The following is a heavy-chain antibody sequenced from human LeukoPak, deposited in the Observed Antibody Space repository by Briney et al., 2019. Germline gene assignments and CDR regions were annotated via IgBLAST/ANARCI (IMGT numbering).Heavy chain of an antibody. V-gene: IGHV3-7*01. CDR1: GFTFSSYW. CDR3: ASWSRDGYNRLDY. CDR2: IKQDGSEK. Sequence: PGGSLRLSCAASGFTFSSYWMSWGRQAQGKGLEWVANIKQDGSEKYYVDCVKGRFTISRDNAKNSLYLQMNSLRAEDTAVYYCASWSRDGYNRLDYWGQGTLVTVSS. J-gene: IGHJ4*02. D-gene: IGHD5-24*01.